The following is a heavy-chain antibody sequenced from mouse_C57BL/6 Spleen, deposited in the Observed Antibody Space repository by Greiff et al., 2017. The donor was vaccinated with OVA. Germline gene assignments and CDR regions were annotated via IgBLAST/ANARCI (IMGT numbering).Heavy chain of an antibody. D-gene: IGHD2-12*01. CDR3: ARFPRLLSRAMDY. CDR1: GYTFTDYY. Sequence: EVQLQQSGPELVKPGASVKISCKASGYTFTDYYMNWVKQSHGKSLEWIGDINPNNGGTSYNQKFKGKATLTVDKSSSTAYMELRSLTSEDSAVYYCARFPRLLSRAMDYWGQGTSVTVSS. CDR2: INPNNGGT. J-gene: IGHJ4*01. V-gene: IGHV1-26*01.